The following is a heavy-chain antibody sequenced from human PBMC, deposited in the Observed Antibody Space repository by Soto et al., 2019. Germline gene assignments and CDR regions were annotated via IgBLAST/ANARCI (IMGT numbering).Heavy chain of an antibody. J-gene: IGHJ4*02. CDR3: AKDGNPMYCSSTSCYDRSTTGFYFDY. Sequence: GGSLRLSCAASGFTFDDYAMHWVRQAPGKGLEWVSGISWNSGSIGYADSVKGRFTISRDNAKNSLYLQMNSLRAEDTALYYCAKDGNPMYCSSTSCYDRSTTGFYFDYWGQGTLVTVSS. V-gene: IGHV3-9*01. D-gene: IGHD2-2*01. CDR1: GFTFDDYA. CDR2: ISWNSGSI.